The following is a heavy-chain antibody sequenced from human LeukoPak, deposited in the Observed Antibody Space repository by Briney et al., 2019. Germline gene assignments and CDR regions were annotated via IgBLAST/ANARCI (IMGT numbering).Heavy chain of an antibody. CDR2: IYYSGST. J-gene: IGHJ4*02. Sequence: SETVSLTCTVSGGSISSGGYYWSWIRQHPGKGLEWIGYIYYSGSTYYNPSLKSRVTISVDTSKNQFSLKLSSVTAADTAVYYCARSSGWSYFDYWGQGTLVTVSS. V-gene: IGHV4-31*03. D-gene: IGHD2-15*01. CDR1: GGSISSGGYY. CDR3: ARSSGWSYFDY.